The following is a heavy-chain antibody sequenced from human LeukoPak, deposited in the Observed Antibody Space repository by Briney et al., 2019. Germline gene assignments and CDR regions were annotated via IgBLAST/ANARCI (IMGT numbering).Heavy chain of an antibody. V-gene: IGHV4-31*03. Sequence: PSETLSLTCTVSGGSISSGNYYWSWIRQHPGKGLEWIGYIHHSGSTYYNPSLKSRVIISVDTSKSQFSLKLNSVTAADTAVYYCASYGSGSYRFDPWGQGTLVTVSS. CDR1: GGSISSGNYY. CDR3: ASYGSGSYRFDP. D-gene: IGHD3-10*01. CDR2: IHHSGST. J-gene: IGHJ5*02.